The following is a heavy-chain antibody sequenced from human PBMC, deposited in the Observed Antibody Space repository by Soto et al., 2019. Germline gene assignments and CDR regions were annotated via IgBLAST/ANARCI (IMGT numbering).Heavy chain of an antibody. D-gene: IGHD3-3*01. Sequence: ASVNVSCKTSGYTFNTYGINWVRQSPGQGLELMGWISAYDGKTTYAEKFQGRVTLTTDTSTSTAYMELRSLRSDDTAIYYCARDPHEFWTSYWFDPWGQGTPVTVSS. CDR1: GYTFNTYG. J-gene: IGHJ5*02. CDR3: ARDPHEFWTSYWFDP. V-gene: IGHV1-18*01. CDR2: ISAYDGKT.